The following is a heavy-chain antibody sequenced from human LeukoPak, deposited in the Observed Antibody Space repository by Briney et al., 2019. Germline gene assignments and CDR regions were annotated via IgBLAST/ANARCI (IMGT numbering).Heavy chain of an antibody. V-gene: IGHV4-59*08. CDR3: ARQLGDYVNWYFDL. CDR1: GGSISSYY. J-gene: IGHJ2*01. CDR2: IYYSGST. D-gene: IGHD4-17*01. Sequence: KPSETLSLTCTVSGGSISSYYWSWIRQPPGKGLEWIGYIYYSGSTNYNPSLKSRVTISVDTSKNQFSLKLSSVTAADTAVYYCARQLGDYVNWYFDLWGRGTLVTVSS.